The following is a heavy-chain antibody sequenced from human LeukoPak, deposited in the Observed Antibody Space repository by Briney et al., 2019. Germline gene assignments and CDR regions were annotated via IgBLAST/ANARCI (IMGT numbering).Heavy chain of an antibody. CDR2: ISYDGSNK. V-gene: IGHV3-30-3*01. J-gene: IGHJ4*02. D-gene: IGHD3-22*01. CDR1: GFTFSSYA. CDR3: ARDRDYDSSGYYYD. Sequence: PGGSLRLTCAASGFTFSSYAMHWVRQAPGKGLEWVAVISYDGSNKYYADSVKGRFTISSDNSKNTLYLQMNSLRAEDTAVYYCARDRDYDSSGYYYDWGQGTLVTVSS.